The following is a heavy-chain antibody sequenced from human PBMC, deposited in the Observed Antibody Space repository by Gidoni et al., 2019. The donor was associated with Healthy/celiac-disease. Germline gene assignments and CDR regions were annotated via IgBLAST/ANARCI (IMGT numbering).Heavy chain of an antibody. CDR3: ARGYGHYDFWSGTRSYWYFDL. CDR1: GDSVSRNSAA. Sequence: QVQLQQSGPGLVKPSQTLSLTCAISGDSVSRNSAAWNWIRQSPSRGLEWLGRTYYRSKWYNDYAVSVKSRITINPDTSKNQFSLQLNSVTPEDTAVYYCARGYGHYDFWSGTRSYWYFDLWGRGTLVTVSS. V-gene: IGHV6-1*01. J-gene: IGHJ2*01. D-gene: IGHD3-3*01. CDR2: TYYRSKWYN.